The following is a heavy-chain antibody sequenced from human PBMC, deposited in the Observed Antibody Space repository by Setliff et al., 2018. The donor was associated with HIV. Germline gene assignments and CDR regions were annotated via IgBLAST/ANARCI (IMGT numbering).Heavy chain of an antibody. CDR2: IKQDGSEK. CDR3: ATDCAVVGGTGSLDS. CDR1: GFTFSTYW. J-gene: IGHJ4*02. V-gene: IGHV3-7*05. D-gene: IGHD1-26*01. Sequence: GSLRLSCAASGFTFSTYWMSWVRQAPGKGLEWVANIKQDGSEKNYMDSVKGRFTISRDNAKNSLYLQMNRLRVEDTAVYYCATDCAVVGGTGSLDSWGQGTLVTVSS.